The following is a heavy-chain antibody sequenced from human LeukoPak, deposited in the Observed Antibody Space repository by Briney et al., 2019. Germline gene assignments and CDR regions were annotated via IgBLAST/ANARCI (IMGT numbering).Heavy chain of an antibody. V-gene: IGHV3-23*01. D-gene: IGHD3-3*01. CDR1: GFTFSSYA. CDR3: AKCNDFWSGYLLY. Sequence: AGGSLRLSCAASGFTFSSYAMSWVRQAPGKGLEWVSAISGSGGSTYYADSVKGRFTISRDNSKNTLYLQMNSLRAEDTAVYYRAKCNDFWSGYLLYWGQGTLVTVSS. J-gene: IGHJ4*02. CDR2: ISGSGGST.